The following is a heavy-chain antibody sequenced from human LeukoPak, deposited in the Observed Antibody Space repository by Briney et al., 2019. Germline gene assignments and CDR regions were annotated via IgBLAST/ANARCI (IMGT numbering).Heavy chain of an antibody. D-gene: IGHD3-10*01. Sequence: SQTLSLTCAFSGDXVSSNSVAWSWVRQSPSRGLEWLGRTYYLSKWYNEYAVFVKSRITINADTSSNQFFLQLNSVTTEDTALYFCARWHHFGRHFDLWGRGTLVTVSS. V-gene: IGHV6-1*01. J-gene: IGHJ2*01. CDR1: GDXVSSNSVA. CDR2: TYYLSKWYN. CDR3: ARWHHFGRHFDL.